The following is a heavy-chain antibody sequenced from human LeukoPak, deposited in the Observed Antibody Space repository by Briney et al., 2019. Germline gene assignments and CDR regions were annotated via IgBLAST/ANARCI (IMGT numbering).Heavy chain of an antibody. V-gene: IGHV3-74*01. Sequence: GGSLRLSCAASGFTFTNHWMHWVRQAPGKGLVWVSRIRPDGRETNHADSVKGRFTISRDNAKNMLYLQMNSLGAEDTAVYYCGRDAVLGSGRVDYWGQGVLVTVSS. CDR3: GRDAVLGSGRVDY. CDR2: IRPDGRET. CDR1: GFTFTNHW. J-gene: IGHJ4*02. D-gene: IGHD3-10*01.